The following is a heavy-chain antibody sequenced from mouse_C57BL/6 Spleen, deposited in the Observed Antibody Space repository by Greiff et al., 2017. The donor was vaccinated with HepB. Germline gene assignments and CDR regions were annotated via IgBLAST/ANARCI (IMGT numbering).Heavy chain of an antibody. V-gene: IGHV1-53*01. CDR3: ARAVVATRYFDV. D-gene: IGHD1-1*01. CDR2: INPSNGGT. Sequence: QVQLQQPGPELVKPGASVKLSCKASGYTFTSYWMHWVKQRPGQGLEWIGNINPSNGGTNYNEKFKSKATLTVDKSSSTAYMQLSSLTSEDSAVYYCARAVVATRYFDVWGTGTTVTVSS. CDR1: GYTFTSYW. J-gene: IGHJ1*03.